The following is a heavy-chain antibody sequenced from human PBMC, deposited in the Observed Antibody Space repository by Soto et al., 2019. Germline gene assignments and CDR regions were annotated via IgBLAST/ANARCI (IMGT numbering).Heavy chain of an antibody. CDR1: GGTFSSYT. V-gene: IGHV1-69*08. CDR3: ARDSSGWYDRDWFDP. Sequence: QVQLVQSGAEVKKPGSSVKVSCKASGGTFSSYTISWVRQAPGQGLEWMGRIIPILGIANYAQKFQGRVTITADKSTSTAYMELSSLRSEDTAVYYCARDSSGWYDRDWFDPWGLGTLVTVSS. J-gene: IGHJ5*02. CDR2: IIPILGIA. D-gene: IGHD6-19*01.